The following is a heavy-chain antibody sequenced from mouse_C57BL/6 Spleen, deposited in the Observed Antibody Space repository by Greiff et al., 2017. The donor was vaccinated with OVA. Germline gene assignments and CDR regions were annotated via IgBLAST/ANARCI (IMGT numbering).Heavy chain of an antibody. D-gene: IGHD2-2*01. V-gene: IGHV1-69*01. CDR3: ARSDGYDRGAFDY. J-gene: IGHJ2*01. CDR1: GYTFTSYW. CDR2: IDPSDSYT. Sequence: QVQLQQPGAELVMPGASVKLSCKASGYTFTSYWMHWVKQRPGQGLEWIGEIDPSDSYTNYNQKFKGKSTLTVDKSSSTAYMQLSSLTSEDSAVYYCARSDGYDRGAFDYWGQGTTLTVSS.